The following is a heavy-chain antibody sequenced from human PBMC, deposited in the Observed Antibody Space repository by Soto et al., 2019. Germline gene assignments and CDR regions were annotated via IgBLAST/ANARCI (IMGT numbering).Heavy chain of an antibody. CDR3: AGHRDAFSSTFDY. Sequence: EVQLVETGGGLIQPGGSLRLSCAVSGFTVSTNYMSWVRQAPGKGLEWVSALYSGGSTYYADSVKGRFTNSRDNSKNTLHLQMNSLRAEDTALDYCAGHRDAFSSTFDYWGQGTLVTVSS. CDR2: LYSGGST. V-gene: IGHV3-53*02. J-gene: IGHJ4*02. D-gene: IGHD3-3*02. CDR1: GFTVSTNY.